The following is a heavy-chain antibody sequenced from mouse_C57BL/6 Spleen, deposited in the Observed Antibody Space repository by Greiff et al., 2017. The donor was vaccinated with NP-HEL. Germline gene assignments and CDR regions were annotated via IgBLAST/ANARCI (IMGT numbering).Heavy chain of an antibody. V-gene: IGHV1-59*01. Sequence: QVQLQQSGAELVRPGTSVKLSCKASGYTFTSYWMHWVKQRPGQGLEWIGVIDPSDSYTNYNQKFKGKATLTVDTSSSTAYMQLSSLTSEDSAVYYCARSFWTTVDYWGQGTTLTVSS. CDR2: IDPSDSYT. CDR3: ARSFWTTVDY. D-gene: IGHD1-1*01. J-gene: IGHJ2*01. CDR1: GYTFTSYW.